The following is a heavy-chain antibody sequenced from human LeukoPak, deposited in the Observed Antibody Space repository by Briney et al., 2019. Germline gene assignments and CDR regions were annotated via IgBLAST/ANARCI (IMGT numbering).Heavy chain of an antibody. V-gene: IGHV3-30*04. CDR3: ARAIDTAMGPYFDY. Sequence: GASLRLSCAASEFTFSGYSMHWVRQAPGRGLNWVALTSSDGDIKYYADSVKGRFIVSRGNSKNTLYLQMNSLTPEDTAVYYSARAIDTAMGPYFDYWGQGTLVTVSS. J-gene: IGHJ4*02. CDR2: TSSDGDIK. D-gene: IGHD5-18*01. CDR1: EFTFSGYS.